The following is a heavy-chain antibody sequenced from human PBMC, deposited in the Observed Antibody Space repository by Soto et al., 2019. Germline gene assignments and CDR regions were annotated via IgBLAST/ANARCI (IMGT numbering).Heavy chain of an antibody. J-gene: IGHJ5*02. CDR2: IIPMLRTA. CDR3: ATDGSSSVGVGWFDP. V-gene: IGHV1-69*01. CDR1: GGTFSSYA. D-gene: IGHD6-6*01. Sequence: QVQLVQSGAEVKKSGSSVKVSCKASGGTFSSYAFNWVRQAPGQGLEWMGGIIPMLRTANYAQKFQGRVTTTAAESRRTAYMELSSLRSEDTAVYYCATDGSSSVGVGWFDPWGQGTLVTVSS.